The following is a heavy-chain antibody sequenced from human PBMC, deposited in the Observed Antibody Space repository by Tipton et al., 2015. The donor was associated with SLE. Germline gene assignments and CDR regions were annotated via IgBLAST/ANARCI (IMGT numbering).Heavy chain of an antibody. CDR1: GGSISSYY. V-gene: IGHV4-59*01. CDR2: IFYTGST. J-gene: IGHJ3*02. D-gene: IGHD3-16*02. Sequence: TLSLTCTISGGSISSYYWSWIRPPPGRGREWIGYIFYTGSTNYNPSLKSRVTISVDTSKNQSSLRLSSVTAADTAVYYCARDAALVAAPYDALHIWGQGTMVTVSS. CDR3: ARDAALVAAPYDALHI.